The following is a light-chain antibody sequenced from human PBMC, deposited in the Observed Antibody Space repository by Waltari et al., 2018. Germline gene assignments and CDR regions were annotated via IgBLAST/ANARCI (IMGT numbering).Light chain of an antibody. CDR2: EVL. J-gene: IGLJ2*01. CDR3: CSYASSSPRLI. V-gene: IGLV2-23*02. Sequence: QSALTQPASVSGSLGQSISISCSGTYSNVGSYDLVSWYHQLPGEAPKLLIYEVLKRPSGISNRFSGSKSGNAASLTISALQPEDEGTYYCCSYASSSPRLIFGGGTELSVL. CDR1: YSNVGSYDL.